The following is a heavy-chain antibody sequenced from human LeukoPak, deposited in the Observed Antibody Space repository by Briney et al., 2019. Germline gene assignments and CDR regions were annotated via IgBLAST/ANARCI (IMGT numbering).Heavy chain of an antibody. CDR2: INPSGGST. Sequence: ASVKVSCKASGYTFTSYYMHWVRQAPGQGLEWMAIINPSGGSTSYAQNFQGRVTMTRDISTSTVYMQLSSLRSEDTAVYYCARDWGSGSYRKYFQHWGQGTLVTVSS. J-gene: IGHJ1*01. D-gene: IGHD3-10*01. CDR3: ARDWGSGSYRKYFQH. CDR1: GYTFTSYY. V-gene: IGHV1-46*01.